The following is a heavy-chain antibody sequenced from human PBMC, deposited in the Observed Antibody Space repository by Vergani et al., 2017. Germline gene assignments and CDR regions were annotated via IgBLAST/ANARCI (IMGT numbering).Heavy chain of an antibody. CDR3: ARHRGSGGFFPSSYFYGMDV. D-gene: IGHD3-10*01. J-gene: IGHJ6*02. V-gene: IGHV4-38-2*01. CDR1: DSSIMTNPY. CDR2: IHHSGDT. Sequence: QVQLQESGPGLVKPSETLTLTCDVSDSSIMTNPYWGWFRQSPGKGLEWIGCIHHSGDTHYNSSLKSRVSISNVSSSKFSLSLTSVTAADTAIYYCARHRGSGGFFPSSYFYGMDVWGHGTPVTVSS.